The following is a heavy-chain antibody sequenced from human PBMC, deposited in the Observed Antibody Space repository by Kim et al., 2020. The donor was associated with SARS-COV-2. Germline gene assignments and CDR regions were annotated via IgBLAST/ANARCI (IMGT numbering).Heavy chain of an antibody. CDR2: IYTSGST. Sequence: SETLSLTCTVSGGSISSGSYYWSWIRQPAVKGLEWIGRIYTSGSTNYNPSLKSRVTISVDTSKNQFSLKLSSVTAADTAVYYCASLRVLRYFDPHGMDVWGQGTTVTVSS. D-gene: IGHD3-9*01. CDR3: ASLRVLRYFDPHGMDV. V-gene: IGHV4-61*02. CDR1: GGSISSGSYY. J-gene: IGHJ6*02.